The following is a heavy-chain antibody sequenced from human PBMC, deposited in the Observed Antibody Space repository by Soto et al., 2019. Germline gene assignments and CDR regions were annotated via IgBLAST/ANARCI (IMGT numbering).Heavy chain of an antibody. D-gene: IGHD3-10*01. Sequence: QITLKESGPALVKPTQTLTLTCTFSGFSLDTRGVGVGWIRQPPGKALEWLALIYWDDDKRYSPSLKSRLTNTKDTPKIPWGLNLPNMDPVDTATYYCAHKAVPYFYASWRSDWFDPWGQGTLVTVSS. J-gene: IGHJ5*02. V-gene: IGHV2-5*02. CDR1: GFSLDTRGVG. CDR3: AHKAVPYFYASWRSDWFDP. CDR2: IYWDDDK.